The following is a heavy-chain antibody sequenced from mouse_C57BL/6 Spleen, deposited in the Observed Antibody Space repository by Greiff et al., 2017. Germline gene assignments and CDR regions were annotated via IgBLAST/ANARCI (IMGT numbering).Heavy chain of an antibody. J-gene: IGHJ1*03. CDR3: ARGGYYGSTLWYFDV. CDR1: GYTFTSYW. V-gene: IGHV1-69*01. D-gene: IGHD1-1*01. CDR2: IDPSDSYT. Sequence: VQLQQPGAELVMPGASVKLSCKASGYTFTSYWMHWVKQRPGQGLEWIGEIDPSDSYTNYNQKVKGKSKLTVDKSSSTAYIQLSSLTSEDSAVYDCARGGYYGSTLWYFDVWGTGTTVTVSS.